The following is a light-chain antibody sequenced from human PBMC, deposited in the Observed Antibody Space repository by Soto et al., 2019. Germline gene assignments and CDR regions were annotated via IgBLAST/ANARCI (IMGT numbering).Light chain of an antibody. CDR1: QSVGTN. Sequence: EIVLTQSPATLSLSPGERATLSCRASQSVGTNLAWYQQKPGQAPRVLIYDASARATGIPARFSGSGSGTDFTLTISSLEPEDFAVYYCQRRCDWPLYSFGQGTKLEIK. J-gene: IGKJ2*03. V-gene: IGKV3-11*01. CDR3: QRRCDWPLYS. CDR2: DAS.